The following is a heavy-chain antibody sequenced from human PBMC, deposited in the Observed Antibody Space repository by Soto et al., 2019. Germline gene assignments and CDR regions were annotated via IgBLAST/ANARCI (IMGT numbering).Heavy chain of an antibody. CDR1: CGSISSGGYS. D-gene: IGHD6-13*01. CDR3: DSSPYSSSWYWYFDL. CDR2: IYHIGST. V-gene: IGHV4-30-2*01. Sequence: SETLSLTCAVSCGSISSGGYSWSWIRQPPGKGLELIGYIYHIGSTYYNPSLKSRVTISVDRAKNQFSLKLSSVTDADTAVYYGDSSPYSSSWYWYFDLWGRGTLVTVSS. J-gene: IGHJ2*01.